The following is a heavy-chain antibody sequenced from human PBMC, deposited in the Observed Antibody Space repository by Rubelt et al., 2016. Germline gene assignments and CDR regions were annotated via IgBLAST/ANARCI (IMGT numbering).Heavy chain of an antibody. Sequence: QITLKESGPTLVKPTQTLKLTCTFSGFSLSTSGVGVGWIRQPPGKALERLAIIYWNDDKRNSPFLKTRLTITKVTSKNQVVLIMTNMDPVDTATYYCAHRRPDYFDYWGQGTLVTVSS. CDR2: IYWNDDK. CDR3: AHRRPDYFDY. J-gene: IGHJ4*02. V-gene: IGHV2-5*01. CDR1: GFSLSTSGVG.